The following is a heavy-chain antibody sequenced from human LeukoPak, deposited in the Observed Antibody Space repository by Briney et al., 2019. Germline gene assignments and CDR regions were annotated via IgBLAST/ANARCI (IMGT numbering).Heavy chain of an antibody. CDR1: GFTFSSYA. J-gene: IGHJ3*02. Sequence: SGRSLRLSCAASGFTFSSYAMHWVRQAPGKGLEWVAVISYDGSNKYYADSVKGRFTISRDNSKNTLYLQMNSLRAEDTAVYYCARSRLDYYDSSGYYYRSGGGAFDIWGQGTMVTVSS. CDR2: ISYDGSNK. V-gene: IGHV3-30*04. D-gene: IGHD3-22*01. CDR3: ARSRLDYYDSSGYYYRSGGGAFDI.